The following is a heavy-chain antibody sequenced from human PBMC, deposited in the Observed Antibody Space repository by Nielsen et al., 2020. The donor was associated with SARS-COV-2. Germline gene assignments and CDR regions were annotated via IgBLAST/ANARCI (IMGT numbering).Heavy chain of an antibody. CDR2: INAGNGNT. J-gene: IGHJ3*02. V-gene: IGHV1-18*04. Sequence: ASVKVSCKASGYTFTSYGISWVRQAPGQGLEWMGWINAGNGNTKYPQKFQGRVTITRDTSASTAYMELSSLRSEDTAVYYCARGYGAFDIWGQGTMVTVSS. D-gene: IGHD5-18*01. CDR3: ARGYGAFDI. CDR1: GYTFTSYG.